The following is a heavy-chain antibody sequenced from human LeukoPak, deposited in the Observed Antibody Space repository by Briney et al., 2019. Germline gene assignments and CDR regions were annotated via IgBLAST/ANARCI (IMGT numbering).Heavy chain of an antibody. CDR1: GYTFTGYF. CDR3: ARASVENTLRIDDY. J-gene: IGHJ4*02. Sequence: WASVKVSCKASGYTFTGYFLYWVRQAPGQGLEWMGWINPYSGDTNYAQKFQGRVTMTRDTSITTAYMDLSRLKSDDTAVYYCARASVENTLRIDDYWGQGTLVTVSS. D-gene: IGHD2-15*01. CDR2: INPYSGDT. V-gene: IGHV1-2*02.